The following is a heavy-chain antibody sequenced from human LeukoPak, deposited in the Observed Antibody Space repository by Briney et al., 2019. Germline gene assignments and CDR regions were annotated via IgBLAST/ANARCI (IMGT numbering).Heavy chain of an antibody. Sequence: SVKLSCKASGGTFTSYAISWVRQGPGQGLGWMGGFIPIFGTASYAQKFHGRVTITADESTSTAYMELSSLRSEDTAVYYCARAGGDGSSTSCCIDYWGQGTLVTVAS. D-gene: IGHD2-2*01. CDR2: FIPIFGTA. V-gene: IGHV1-69*01. CDR1: GGTFTSYA. CDR3: ARAGGDGSSTSCCIDY. J-gene: IGHJ4*02.